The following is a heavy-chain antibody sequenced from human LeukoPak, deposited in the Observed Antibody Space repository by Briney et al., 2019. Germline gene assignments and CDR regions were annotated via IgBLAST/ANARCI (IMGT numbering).Heavy chain of an antibody. CDR1: GYTFTSYD. V-gene: IGHV1-8*01. J-gene: IGHJ4*02. D-gene: IGHD3-22*01. CDR3: ARDRTHYYDSSGYYGY. Sequence: ASVKVSCKASGYTFTSYDINWVRQATGQGLEWMGWMNPNSGNTGYAQKFQGRVTMTRDTSISTAYMELSRLRSDDTAVYYCARDRTHYYDSSGYYGYWGQGTLVTVSS. CDR2: MNPNSGNT.